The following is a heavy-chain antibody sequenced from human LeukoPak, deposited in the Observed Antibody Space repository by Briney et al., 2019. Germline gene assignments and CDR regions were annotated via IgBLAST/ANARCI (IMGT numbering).Heavy chain of an antibody. CDR3: ARFTLNYYYGMDV. CDR2: INHSGST. CDR1: GGSFSGYY. V-gene: IGHV4-34*01. Sequence: SETLSLTCAVYGGSFSGYYWSWIRQPPGKGLDWIGEINHSGSTNYNPSLKSRVTISVDTSKNQFSLKLSSVTAADTAVYYCARFTLNYYYGMDVWGKGTTVTVSS. J-gene: IGHJ6*04.